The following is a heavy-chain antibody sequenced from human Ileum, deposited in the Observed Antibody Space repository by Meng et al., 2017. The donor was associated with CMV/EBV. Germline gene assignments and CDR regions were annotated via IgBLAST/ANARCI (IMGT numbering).Heavy chain of an antibody. D-gene: IGHD6-19*01. CDR2: IRYDGTNN. J-gene: IGHJ4*02. Sequence: GESLKISCTGSDFTFSSYGMHWVRQSPGKGLEWVAFIRYDGTNNCYADSVKGRFTVSRDNSKNTLNLQMNSLKTEDTAVYYCAADRGSGWYFDYWGQGTLVTVSS. CDR3: AADRGSGWYFDY. CDR1: DFTFSSYG. V-gene: IGHV3-30*02.